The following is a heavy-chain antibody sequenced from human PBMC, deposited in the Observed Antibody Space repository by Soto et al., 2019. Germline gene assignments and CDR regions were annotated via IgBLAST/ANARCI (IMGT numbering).Heavy chain of an antibody. V-gene: IGHV3-13*04. CDR3: AKDRGVEVTTRFFDY. J-gene: IGHJ4*02. D-gene: IGHD4-17*01. Sequence: GSLRLSCAASGFTFSSYDMHWVRQPSGKGLEWVAAIGIAGDTYYPGSVQGRFTISRENAKNSLYLQMNSLRAGDTAVYYCAKDRGVEVTTRFFDYWGQGTLVTVSS. CDR2: IGIAGDT. CDR1: GFTFSSYD.